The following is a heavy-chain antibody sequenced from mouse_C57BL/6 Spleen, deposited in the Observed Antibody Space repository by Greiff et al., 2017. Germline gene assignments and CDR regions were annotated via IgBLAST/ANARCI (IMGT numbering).Heavy chain of an antibody. V-gene: IGHV5-17*01. CDR2: ISSGSSTI. D-gene: IGHD2-2*01. J-gene: IGHJ3*01. CDR1: GFTFSDYG. CDR3: ARPWGGYDVFFAY. Sequence: EVMLVESGGGLVKPGGSLKLSCAASGFTFSDYGMHWVRQAPEKGLEWVAYISSGSSTIYYADTVKGRFTISSDNAKNTLFLQMTSLRSEDTAMYYCARPWGGYDVFFAYWGQGTLVTVSA.